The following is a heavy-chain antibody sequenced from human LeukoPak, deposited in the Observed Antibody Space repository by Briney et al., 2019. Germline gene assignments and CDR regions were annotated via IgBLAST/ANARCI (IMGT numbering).Heavy chain of an antibody. J-gene: IGHJ6*02. V-gene: IGHV3-23*01. CDR2: ISGSGGST. CDR3: AKERVAGTCYYYYGMDV. Sequence: GGSLRLSCAASGFTFSGYAMSWVRQAPGKGLEWVSAISGSGGSTYYADSVKGRFTISRDNSKNTLYLQMNSLRAEDTAVYYCAKERVAGTCYYYYGMDVWGQGATVTVSS. CDR1: GFTFSGYA. D-gene: IGHD6-19*01.